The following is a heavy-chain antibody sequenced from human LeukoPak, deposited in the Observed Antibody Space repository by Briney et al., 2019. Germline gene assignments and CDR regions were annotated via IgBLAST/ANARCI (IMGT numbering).Heavy chain of an antibody. CDR3: AKALESRYHYDSSGYDY. V-gene: IGHV3-9*03. CDR1: GFTFDDYA. Sequence: GRSLRLSCAASGFTFDDYAMHWVRHAPGKGLEWVSGISWNSGSIGYADSVKGRFTISRDNAKNSLYLQMNSLRAEDMALYYCAKALESRYHYDSSGYDYWGQGTLVTVSS. D-gene: IGHD3-22*01. CDR2: ISWNSGSI. J-gene: IGHJ4*02.